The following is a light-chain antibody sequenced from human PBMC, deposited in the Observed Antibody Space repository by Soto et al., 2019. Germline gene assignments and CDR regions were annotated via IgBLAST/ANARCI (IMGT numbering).Light chain of an antibody. CDR2: AAS. Sequence: EIVLRQSPGTLSLSPGERATLSCRASQSVSSTYLSWYQQKPGQAPRLLIYAASSRETGIPDTFSGSGSGTDFPLTISRLEPEDFGVYYCQQYDCSPYTFGQGTKLEIK. V-gene: IGKV3-20*01. CDR1: QSVSSTY. CDR3: QQYDCSPYT. J-gene: IGKJ2*01.